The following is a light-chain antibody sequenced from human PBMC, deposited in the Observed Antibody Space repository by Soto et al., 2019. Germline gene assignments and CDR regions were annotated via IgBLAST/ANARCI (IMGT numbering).Light chain of an antibody. CDR1: SSDIGTYNF. CDR2: EVS. CDR3: CSYVGTYVV. Sequence: QSVLTQPASVSRSPGQSITISCTGTSSDIGTYNFVSWYQQHPGKAPKLMIYEVSKRPSGVSIRFSGSKSGNTASLTISGLQAEDEADYHCCSYVGTYVVFGGGTKLTVL. V-gene: IGLV2-23*02. J-gene: IGLJ2*01.